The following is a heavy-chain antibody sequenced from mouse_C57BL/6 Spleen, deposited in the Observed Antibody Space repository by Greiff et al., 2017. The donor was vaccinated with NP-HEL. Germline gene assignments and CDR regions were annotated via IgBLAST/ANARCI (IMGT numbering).Heavy chain of an antibody. CDR3: AREGTTVVATNFDV. CDR2: IHPNSGST. CDR1: GYTFTSYW. J-gene: IGHJ1*03. V-gene: IGHV1-64*01. Sequence: VQLQQSGAELVKPGASVKLSCKASGYTFTSYWMHWVKQRPGQGLEWIGMIHPNSGSTNYNEKFKSKATLTVDKSSSTAYMQRSSLTSEDSAVYYCAREGTTVVATNFDVWGTGTTVTVSS. D-gene: IGHD1-1*01.